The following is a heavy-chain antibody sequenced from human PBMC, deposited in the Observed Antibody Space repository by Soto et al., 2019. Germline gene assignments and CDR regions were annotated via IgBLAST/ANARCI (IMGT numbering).Heavy chain of an antibody. CDR3: ARGYDFWSGSNSAPVDY. V-gene: IGHV1-2*04. Sequence: ASVKVSCKASGYTFTGYYMHWVRQAPGQGLEWMGWINPNSGGTNYAQKFQGWVTMTRDTSISTAYMELSRLRSDDTAVYYCARGYDFWSGSNSAPVDYWGQGTLVTVSS. J-gene: IGHJ4*02. CDR2: INPNSGGT. D-gene: IGHD3-3*01. CDR1: GYTFTGYY.